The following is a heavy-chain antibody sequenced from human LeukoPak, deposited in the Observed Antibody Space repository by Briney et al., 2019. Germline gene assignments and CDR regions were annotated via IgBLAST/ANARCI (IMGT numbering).Heavy chain of an antibody. J-gene: IGHJ6*03. D-gene: IGHD3-9*01. CDR2: INTNTGNP. V-gene: IGHV7-4-1*02. CDR1: GYTFTSYA. CDR3: AREVKVYDILTGSHYYYYYYMDV. Sequence: ASVKVSCKASGYTFTSYAMNWVRQAPGQGLERMGWINTNTGNPTYAQGFTGRFVFSLDTSVSTAYLQISSLKAEDTAVYYCAREVKVYDILTGSHYYYYYYMDVWGKGTTVTVSS.